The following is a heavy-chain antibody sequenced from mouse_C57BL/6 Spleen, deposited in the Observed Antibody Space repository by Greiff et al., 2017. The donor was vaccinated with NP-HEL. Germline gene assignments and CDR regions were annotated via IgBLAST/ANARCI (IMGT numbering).Heavy chain of an antibody. D-gene: IGHD2-3*01. CDR2: IYPRDGST. V-gene: IGHV1-85*01. CDR3: AIYDGYYVFDY. CDR1: GYTFTSYD. Sequence: QVQLKESGPELVKPGASVKLSCKASGYTFTSYDINWVKQRPGQGLEWIGWIYPRDGSTKYNEKFKGKATLTVDTSSSTAYMELHSLTSEDSAVYFCAIYDGYYVFDYWGQGTTLTVSS. J-gene: IGHJ2*01.